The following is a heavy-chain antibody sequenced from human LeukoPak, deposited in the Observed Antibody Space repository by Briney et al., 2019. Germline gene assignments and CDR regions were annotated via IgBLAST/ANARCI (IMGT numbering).Heavy chain of an antibody. J-gene: IGHJ4*02. Sequence: GGSLRLSCAASGFTFSSYSMNWVRQAPGKGLEWVSSISCSSSYIYYADSVKGRFTISRDNAKNSLYLQMNSLRAEDTAVYYCATASGTYTSTYWGQGTLVTVSS. CDR1: GFTFSSYS. CDR2: ISCSSSYI. CDR3: ATASGTYTSTY. D-gene: IGHD1-26*01. V-gene: IGHV3-21*01.